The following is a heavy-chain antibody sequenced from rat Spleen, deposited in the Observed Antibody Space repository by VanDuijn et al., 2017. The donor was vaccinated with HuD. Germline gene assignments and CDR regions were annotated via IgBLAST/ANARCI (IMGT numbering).Heavy chain of an antibody. CDR1: GFTFSNYD. Sequence: EVQLVESGGGLVQPGRSLKLSCAASGFTFSNYDMAWVRQAPTKGLEWVASISTSGGSTYYRDSVKGRFTVSRDNAKSTLYLQMDSLRSEDTATYYWAGQGVYYGLFVDYWGQGVMVTVSS. D-gene: IGHD1-6*01. V-gene: IGHV5S23*01. CDR3: AGQGVYYGLFVDY. J-gene: IGHJ2*01. CDR2: ISTSGGST.